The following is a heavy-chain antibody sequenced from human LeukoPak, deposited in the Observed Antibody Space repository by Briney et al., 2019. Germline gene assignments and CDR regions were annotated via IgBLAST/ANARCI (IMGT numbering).Heavy chain of an antibody. CDR2: ISGSGVST. CDR3: AKVRYMNSWYREIDY. CDR1: GFTFSSYA. J-gene: IGHJ4*02. D-gene: IGHD6-13*01. Sequence: GGSLRLSCSASGFTFSSYAMTWVRQAPGKGLEWVASISGSGVSTYHADSVKGRFTISRDNSRNTLYLQMNCLRAEDTAVFYCAKVRYMNSWYREIDYWGQGTLVTVSS. V-gene: IGHV3-23*01.